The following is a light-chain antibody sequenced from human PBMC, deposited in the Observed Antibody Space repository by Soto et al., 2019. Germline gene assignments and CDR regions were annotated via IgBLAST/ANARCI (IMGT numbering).Light chain of an antibody. CDR1: QGISNY. CDR3: QKYNSYYT. CDR2: AAS. V-gene: IGKV1-27*01. J-gene: IGKJ2*01. Sequence: DIQMTQSPSSLSASVGDRVTITCRASQGISNYLAWYQQKPGKVPKLLIYAASTLQSGVPSRFSGSGSGTDFTLTISSLQPEDVAIYYCQKYNSYYTFGQGTKLEIK.